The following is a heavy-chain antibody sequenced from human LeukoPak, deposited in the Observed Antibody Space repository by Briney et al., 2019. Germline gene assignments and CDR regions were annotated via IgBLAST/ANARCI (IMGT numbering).Heavy chain of an antibody. D-gene: IGHD3-3*01. CDR2: IYYSGST. J-gene: IGHJ6*02. CDR3: AREAPTIFFYYYYYYGMDV. Sequence: SEPLSLTCTVSGGSISSSSYYWGWIRQPPGKGLEWIGSIYYSGSTYYNPSLKSRVTISVDTSKNQFSLKLSSVTAADTAVYYCAREAPTIFFYYYYYYGMDVWGQGTTVTVSS. CDR1: GGSISSSSYY. V-gene: IGHV4-39*07.